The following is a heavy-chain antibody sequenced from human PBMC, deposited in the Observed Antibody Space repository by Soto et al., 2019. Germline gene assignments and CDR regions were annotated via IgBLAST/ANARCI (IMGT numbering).Heavy chain of an antibody. D-gene: IGHD1-1*01. CDR1: GGSVNSGNYY. Sequence: SETLSLTCAVFGGSVNSGNYYWSWIRQPPGKGLEWIGEMSHSGGTHFNPSLKSRVTISVDTSKNQFSLKMSSVTAADTVLYYCARVERGTATTVVDAFDIWGPGTMVTVSS. CDR2: MSHSGGT. J-gene: IGHJ3*02. CDR3: ARVERGTATTVVDAFDI. V-gene: IGHV4-61*01.